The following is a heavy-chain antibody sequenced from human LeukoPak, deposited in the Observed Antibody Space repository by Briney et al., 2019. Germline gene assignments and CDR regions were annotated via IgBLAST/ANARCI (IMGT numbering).Heavy chain of an antibody. CDR1: GFNFGDYV. J-gene: IGHJ4*02. Sequence: GGSLGLSCTASGFNFGDYVVSWVRQAPGKGLEWVANIKQDGSEKYYVDSVKGRFTISRDNAKNSLYLQMNSLRAEDTAVYYCARDLFGGNDLDYWGQGTLVTVSS. CDR3: ARDLFGGNDLDY. D-gene: IGHD5-12*01. V-gene: IGHV3-7*01. CDR2: IKQDGSEK.